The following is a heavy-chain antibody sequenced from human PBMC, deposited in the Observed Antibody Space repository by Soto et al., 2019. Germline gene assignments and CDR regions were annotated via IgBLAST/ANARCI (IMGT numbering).Heavy chain of an antibody. V-gene: IGHV3-7*01. CDR3: ARLGYCSSTSCYGDAFDI. J-gene: IGHJ3*02. CDR1: GFTFSSYW. CDR2: IKQDGSEK. Sequence: GGSLRLSCAASGFTFSSYWMSWVRQAPGKGLEWVANIKQDGSEKYYVDSVKGRFTISRDNAKNSLYLQMNSLRAEDTAVYYCARLGYCSSTSCYGDAFDIWGQGKMVTVSS. D-gene: IGHD2-2*01.